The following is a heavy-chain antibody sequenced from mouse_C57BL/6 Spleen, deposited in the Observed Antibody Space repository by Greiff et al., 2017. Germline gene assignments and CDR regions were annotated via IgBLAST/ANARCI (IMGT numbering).Heavy chain of an antibody. CDR2: IYPGDGDT. V-gene: IGHV1-82*01. D-gene: IGHD1-1*01. Sequence: VKLVESGPELVKPGASVKISCKASGYAFSSSWMNWVKQRPGKGLEWIGRIYPGDGDTNYNGKFKGKATLTADKSSSTAYMQLSSLTSEDSAVYFCARGISFDYYGSSYVDYWGQGTTLTVSS. CDR1: GYAFSSSW. CDR3: ARGISFDYYGSSYVDY. J-gene: IGHJ2*01.